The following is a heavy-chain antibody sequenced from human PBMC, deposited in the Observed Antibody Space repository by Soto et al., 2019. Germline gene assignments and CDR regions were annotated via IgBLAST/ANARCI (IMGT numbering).Heavy chain of an antibody. J-gene: IGHJ5*02. Sequence: ASVKVSCKASGYTFTSYGISWVRQAPGQGLEWMGWISAYNGNTNYAQKLQGRVTMTTDTSTSTAYMELRSLRSDDTAVYYCARVRIYYDSSGYYHPNWFDPWGQETLVTVSS. CDR3: ARVRIYYDSSGYYHPNWFDP. V-gene: IGHV1-18*01. CDR1: GYTFTSYG. D-gene: IGHD3-22*01. CDR2: ISAYNGNT.